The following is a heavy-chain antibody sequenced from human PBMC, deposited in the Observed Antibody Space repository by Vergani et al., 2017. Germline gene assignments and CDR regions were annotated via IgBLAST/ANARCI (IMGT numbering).Heavy chain of an antibody. CDR2: IDPSDSYT. CDR3: ARPNCGGDCYDAFDI. J-gene: IGHJ3*02. D-gene: IGHD2-21*01. Sequence: EVQPVQSGAEVKKPGESLKISCKGSGYSFTSYWISWVRQMPGKGLEWMGRIDPSDSYTNYSPSFQGHVTISADKSISTAYLQWSSLKASDTAMYYCARPNCGGDCYDAFDIWGQGTMVTVSS. V-gene: IGHV5-10-1*01. CDR1: GYSFTSYW.